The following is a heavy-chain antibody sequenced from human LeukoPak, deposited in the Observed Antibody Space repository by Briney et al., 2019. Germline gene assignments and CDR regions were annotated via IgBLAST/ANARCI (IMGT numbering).Heavy chain of an antibody. J-gene: IGHJ4*02. CDR1: GGSFSCYY. CDR3: ARGGYYYDSSGYYYGSLLDY. Sequence: PSETLSLTCAVYGGSFSCYYWSWIRQPPGKGLEWIGEINHSGSTNYNPSLKSRVTISVDTSKNQFSLKLSSVTAADTAVYYCARGGYYYDSSGYYYGSLLDYWGQGTLVTVSS. CDR2: INHSGST. V-gene: IGHV4-34*01. D-gene: IGHD3-22*01.